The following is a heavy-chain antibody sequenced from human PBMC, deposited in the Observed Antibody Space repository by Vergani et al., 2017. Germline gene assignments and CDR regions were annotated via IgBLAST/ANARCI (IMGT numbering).Heavy chain of an antibody. V-gene: IGHV4-59*01. Sequence: QVQLQESGPGLVKPSETLSLTCTVSGGSISSYYWSWIRQPPGKGLEWIGYIYYSGSTNYNPSLKSRVTISVDTSKNQFSLKLSSVTAADTAVYYCARDLTMVRGVTKGYYYGMEVWGQGTTVTVSS. CDR3: ARDLTMVRGVTKGYYYGMEV. D-gene: IGHD3-10*01. CDR2: IYYSGST. J-gene: IGHJ6*02. CDR1: GGSISSYY.